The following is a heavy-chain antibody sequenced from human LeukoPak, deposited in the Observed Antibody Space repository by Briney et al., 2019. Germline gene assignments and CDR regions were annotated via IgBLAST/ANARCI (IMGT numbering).Heavy chain of an antibody. V-gene: IGHV3-53*01. J-gene: IGHJ3*02. Sequence: GGSLRLSCAASGFTVSSNYMSWVRQAPGKGLEWVSVIYSGGSTYYADSVKGRFTISRDNSKNTLYLQMNSLRAEDTAVYYCARTAYYYDSSGYDDAFDIWGQGTMVTVSS. CDR2: IYSGGST. D-gene: IGHD3-22*01. CDR3: ARTAYYYDSSGYDDAFDI. CDR1: GFTVSSNY.